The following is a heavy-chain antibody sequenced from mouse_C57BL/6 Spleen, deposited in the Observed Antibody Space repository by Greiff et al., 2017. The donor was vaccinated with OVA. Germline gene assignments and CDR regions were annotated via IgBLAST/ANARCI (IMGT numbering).Heavy chain of an antibody. Sequence: VQLQQSGAELVRPGASVTLSCKASGYTFTDYEMHWVKQTPVHGLEWIGAIDPETGGTAYNQKFQGKAILTADKSSSTAYLKIRSLTAEDSAVYYCTDYYAMDYWGQGTSVTVAS. CDR3: TDYYAMDY. V-gene: IGHV1-15*01. CDR1: GYTFTDYE. J-gene: IGHJ4*01. CDR2: IDPETGGT.